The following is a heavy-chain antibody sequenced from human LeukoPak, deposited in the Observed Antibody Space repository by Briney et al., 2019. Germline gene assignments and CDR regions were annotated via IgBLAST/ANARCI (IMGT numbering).Heavy chain of an antibody. CDR2: TYYRSKWYY. Sequence: SQTLSLTCDISGDSVSTNTGAWNWIRQSPSRGLEWLGRTYYRSKWYYDYAVSVSSRITISPDTSKNQLSLQVNSVTPDDTAVYYCARDPNFTGWFGFDYWGQGTLVTVSS. CDR3: ARDPNFTGWFGFDY. D-gene: IGHD3-10*01. J-gene: IGHJ4*02. V-gene: IGHV6-1*01. CDR1: GDSVSTNTGA.